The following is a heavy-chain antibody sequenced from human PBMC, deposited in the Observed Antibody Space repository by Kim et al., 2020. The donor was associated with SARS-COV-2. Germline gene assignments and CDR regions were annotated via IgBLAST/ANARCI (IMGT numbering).Heavy chain of an antibody. CDR1: GFSFTTGGVG. V-gene: IGHV2-5*01. CDR2: IYGNDLK. Sequence: SGPTLVNPAQTLTLTCTFSGFSFTTGGVGVTWVRQPPGKALQWLALIYGNDLKWYNPSLKSRLTIAKGTFTNQVALTLTNMGPVDTGTYFSAHDSPGLYG. CDR3: AHDSPGLYG. J-gene: IGHJ6*01.